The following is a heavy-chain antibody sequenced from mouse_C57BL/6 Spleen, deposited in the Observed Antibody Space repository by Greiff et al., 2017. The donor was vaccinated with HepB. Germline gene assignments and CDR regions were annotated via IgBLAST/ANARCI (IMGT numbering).Heavy chain of an antibody. V-gene: IGHV1-82*01. CDR3: ARSDGYDAGNFDD. CDR2: IYPGDGDT. CDR1: GYAFSSSW. D-gene: IGHD2-2*01. J-gene: IGHJ2*01. Sequence: QVQLQQSGPELVKPGASVKISCKASGYAFSSSWMNWVKQRPGKGLEWIGRIYPGDGDTNYNGKFKGKATLTADKSSSTAYMQLSSLTSEDSAVYFCARSDGYDAGNFDDWGQGTTLTVPS.